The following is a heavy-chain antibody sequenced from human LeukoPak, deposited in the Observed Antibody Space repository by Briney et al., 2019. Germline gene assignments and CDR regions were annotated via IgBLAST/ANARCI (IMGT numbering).Heavy chain of an antibody. D-gene: IGHD2-2*01. V-gene: IGHV4-59*01. J-gene: IGHJ5*02. CDR2: IYYSGST. Sequence: PSETLSLTCTVSAGSISSYYGSWLRQPPGKGLEWIGYIYYSGSTNYNPSLKSRATISVDTSKNQFSLKLSSVTAADTAVNYCARRMGSTSLNWFDPWGQGTLVTVSS. CDR3: ARRMGSTSLNWFDP. CDR1: AGSISSYY.